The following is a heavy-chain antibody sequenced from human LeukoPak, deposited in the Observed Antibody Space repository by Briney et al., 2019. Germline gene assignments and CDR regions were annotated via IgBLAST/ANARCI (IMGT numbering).Heavy chain of an antibody. CDR1: GYTFTSYG. Sequence: ASVKVFCKASGYTFTSYGISWVRQAPGQGLEWMGWISAYNGNTNYAQKLQGRVTMTTDTSTSTAYMELRSLRSDDTAVYYCARDRVTYDYVWGSYRFGYFDYWGQGTLVTVSS. CDR3: ARDRVTYDYVWGSYRFGYFDY. D-gene: IGHD3-16*02. J-gene: IGHJ4*02. V-gene: IGHV1-18*01. CDR2: ISAYNGNT.